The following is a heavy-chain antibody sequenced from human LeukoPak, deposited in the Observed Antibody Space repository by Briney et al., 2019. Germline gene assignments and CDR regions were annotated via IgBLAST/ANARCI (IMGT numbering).Heavy chain of an antibody. CDR2: ISYDGSNK. V-gene: IGHV3-30-3*01. Sequence: PGGSLRLSCAASGFTFSNYAMHWVRQAPGKGLGWVALISYDGSNKYYADSVKGRFTISRDNSKNTLYLQMNSLRAEDTAVYYCARAPGKYSTSSFDYWGQGTLVTVSS. J-gene: IGHJ4*02. CDR1: GFTFSNYA. D-gene: IGHD6-6*01. CDR3: ARAPGKYSTSSFDY.